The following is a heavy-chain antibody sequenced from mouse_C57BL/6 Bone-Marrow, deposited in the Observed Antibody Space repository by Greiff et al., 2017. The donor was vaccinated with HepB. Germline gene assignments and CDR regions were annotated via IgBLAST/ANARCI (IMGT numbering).Heavy chain of an antibody. CDR2: ISDGGSYT. Sequence: VQLKESGGGLVKPGGSLKLSCAASGFTFSSYAMSWVRQTPEKRLEWVATISDGGSYTYYPDNVKGRFTISRDNAKNNLYLQMSHLKSEDTAMYYCTPRVWGAYWGQGTLVTVSA. CDR3: TPRVWGAY. J-gene: IGHJ3*01. CDR1: GFTFSSYA. V-gene: IGHV5-4*01.